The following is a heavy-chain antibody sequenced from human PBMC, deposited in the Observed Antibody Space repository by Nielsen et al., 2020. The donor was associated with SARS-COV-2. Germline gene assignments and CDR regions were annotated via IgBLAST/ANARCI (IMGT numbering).Heavy chain of an antibody. J-gene: IGHJ3*01. CDR1: GGSISTYY. V-gene: IGHV4-59*01. Sequence: SETLSLTCTVSGGSISTYYWSWIRQPPGKGLEWIGFIYYGGSTNYNPSLRSRVTISVDTSKNQFSLKLSSVTAADTAVYYCARDPRYDSSGYQIDTFDVWGQGTTVTVSS. D-gene: IGHD3-22*01. CDR2: IYYGGST. CDR3: ARDPRYDSSGYQIDTFDV.